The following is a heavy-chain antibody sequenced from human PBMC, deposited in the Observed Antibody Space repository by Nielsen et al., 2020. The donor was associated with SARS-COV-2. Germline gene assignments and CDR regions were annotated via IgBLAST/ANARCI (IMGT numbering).Heavy chain of an antibody. J-gene: IGHJ6*02. D-gene: IGHD2-15*01. V-gene: IGHV3-49*04. CDR2: IRSKAFGGTT. Sequence: GESLKISCKSSGFTFSDYHVSWVRQAPGKGLQWLGFIRSKAFGGTTQYAASVKGRFTLSRDDAKGIAYLHMTGLKTEDTAVYFCARGGYCNLKLEDCYSDDYYYYGMDVWGQGNTVTVSS. CDR1: GFTFSDYH. CDR3: ARGGYCNLKLEDCYSDDYYYYGMDV.